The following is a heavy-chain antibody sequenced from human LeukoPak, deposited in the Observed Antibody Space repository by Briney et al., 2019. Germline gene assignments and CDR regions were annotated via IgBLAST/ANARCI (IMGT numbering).Heavy chain of an antibody. Sequence: NPSETLSLTCTVSGGSISSYYWSWIRQPPGKGLEWIGYIYYSGSTNYNPSLKSRVTISVDTSKNQFSLKLSSVTAADTAVYYCARAPRSSGYFDYWGQGTLVTVSS. CDR2: IYYSGST. CDR1: GGSISSYY. V-gene: IGHV4-59*01. CDR3: ARAPRSSGYFDY. J-gene: IGHJ4*02. D-gene: IGHD3-22*01.